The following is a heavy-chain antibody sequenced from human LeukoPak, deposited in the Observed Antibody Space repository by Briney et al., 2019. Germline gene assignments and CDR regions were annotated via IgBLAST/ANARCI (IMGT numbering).Heavy chain of an antibody. CDR3: ARQRVWSGYFNWFDP. D-gene: IGHD3-3*01. V-gene: IGHV4-39*01. J-gene: IGHJ5*02. CDR2: IYYSGIT. Sequence: SETLSLTCTVSGGSISSSSYYWGWIRQPPGKGLEWIGSIYYSGITYYNPSLKSRVTMSVDTSKNQFSLKLSSVTAADTAVHYCARQRVWSGYFNWFDPWGQGTLVTVSS. CDR1: GGSISSSSYY.